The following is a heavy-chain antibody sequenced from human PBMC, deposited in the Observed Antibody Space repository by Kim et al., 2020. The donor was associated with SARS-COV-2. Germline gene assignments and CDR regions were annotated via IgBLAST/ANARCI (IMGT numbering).Heavy chain of an antibody. V-gene: IGHV3-53*01. CDR3: ARDAPWGEGRDAFDI. D-gene: IGHD7-27*01. Sequence: GGSLRLSCAASGFTVSSNYMSWVRQAPGKGLEWVSVIYSGGSTYYADSVKGRFTISRDNSKNTLYLQMNSLRAEDTAVYYCARDAPWGEGRDAFDIWGQGTMVTVSS. J-gene: IGHJ3*02. CDR2: IYSGGST. CDR1: GFTVSSNY.